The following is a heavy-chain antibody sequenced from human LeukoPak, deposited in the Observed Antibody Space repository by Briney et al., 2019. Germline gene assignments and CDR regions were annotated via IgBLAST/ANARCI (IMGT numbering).Heavy chain of an antibody. CDR2: IYPGDSDT. D-gene: IGHD6-13*01. CDR1: GNDFTNYW. Sequence: GESLKISCKGSGNDFTNYWIGWVRQMPGRGLEWIGIIYPGDSDTKYRPSLQGQVNISADKSISTAYLQWSSLKASDTAMYFCARPDSSSWHFDYWGQGTLVTVSS. V-gene: IGHV5-51*01. J-gene: IGHJ4*02. CDR3: ARPDSSSWHFDY.